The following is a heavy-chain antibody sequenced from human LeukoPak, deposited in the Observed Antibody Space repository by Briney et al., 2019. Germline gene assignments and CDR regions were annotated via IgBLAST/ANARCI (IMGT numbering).Heavy chain of an antibody. CDR2: IHYSGSA. V-gene: IGHV4-59*08. D-gene: IGHD6-19*01. J-gene: IGHJ4*02. CDR1: GGSISNYY. Sequence: SETLSLTCAVSGGSISNYYWSWIRQPPGKGLEWIGYIHYSGSANYNPSLKSRVTISVDTSKNQFSLKLSSVTAADTAVYYCARSYSSGWYYFDYWGQGTLVTVSS. CDR3: ARSYSSGWYYFDY.